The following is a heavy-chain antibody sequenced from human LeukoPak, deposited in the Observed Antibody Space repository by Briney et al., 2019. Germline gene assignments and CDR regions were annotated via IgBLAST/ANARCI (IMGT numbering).Heavy chain of an antibody. CDR2: INGYGSSI. D-gene: IGHD5-18*01. CDR3: ARDAPGNTALDY. J-gene: IGHJ4*02. Sequence: GGSLRLSCAASGFTFISYWMHWVRHAPGKGLLWVSRINGYGSSIDFADSVKGRFTISRDNAKNTLYLQMNSLRAEDTAVYYCARDAPGNTALDYWGQGTLVTVSS. CDR1: GFTFISYW. V-gene: IGHV3-74*01.